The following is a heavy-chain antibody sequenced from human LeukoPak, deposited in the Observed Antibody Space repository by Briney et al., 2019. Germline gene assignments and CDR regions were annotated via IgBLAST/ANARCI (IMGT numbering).Heavy chain of an antibody. V-gene: IGHV4-39*01. J-gene: IGHJ3*02. CDR2: IYYSGST. CDR1: GFTFSSYE. D-gene: IGHD3-3*01. CDR3: ARPSTPFYDFWSGSPGAFDI. Sequence: PGGSLRLSCAASGFTFSSYEMNWVRQPPGKGLEWIGSIYYSGSTYYNPSLKSRVTISVDTSKNQFSLKLSSVTAADTAVYYCARPSTPFYDFWSGSPGAFDIWGQGTMVTVSS.